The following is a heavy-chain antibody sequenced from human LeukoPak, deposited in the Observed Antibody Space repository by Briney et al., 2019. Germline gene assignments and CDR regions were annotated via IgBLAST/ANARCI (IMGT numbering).Heavy chain of an antibody. CDR1: GFTFSSYA. Sequence: GGSLRLSCAASGFTFSSYAMSWVRQAPGKGLEWVSAISCSGGSTYYADSVKGLSTISRDNSKNTLYLQMNSLRAEDTAVYYCARDRKYSYGSPPTYYYYMDVWGKGTTVTVSS. D-gene: IGHD5-18*01. V-gene: IGHV3-23*01. CDR3: ARDRKYSYGSPPTYYYYMDV. J-gene: IGHJ6*03. CDR2: ISCSGGST.